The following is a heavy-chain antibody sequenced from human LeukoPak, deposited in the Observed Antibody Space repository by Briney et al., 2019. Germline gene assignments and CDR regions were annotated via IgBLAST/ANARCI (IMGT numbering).Heavy chain of an antibody. D-gene: IGHD3-3*01. CDR1: GLTFNDYD. V-gene: IGHV3-23*01. Sequence: PGGSLRLSCAASGLTFNDYDLSWVRQAPGKGLDWVSAITGSGGSTFYADSVKGRFTISRDNSRHTLYLQMDSLRAEDTALYYCAKVSWGGSDRDYWGQGTLVTVSS. J-gene: IGHJ4*02. CDR3: AKVSWGGSDRDY. CDR2: ITGSGGST.